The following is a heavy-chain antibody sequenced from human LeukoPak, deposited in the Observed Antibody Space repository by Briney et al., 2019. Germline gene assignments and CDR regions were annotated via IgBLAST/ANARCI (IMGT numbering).Heavy chain of an antibody. CDR2: IYYSGST. CDR1: GGSISNYY. D-gene: IGHD3-22*01. CDR3: ARGREYYYDSSGYSGEYFQH. Sequence: SETLSLTCTVSGGSISNYYWSWIRQPPGKGLEWIGYIYYSGSTNYNPSLKSRVTISVDTSKNQFSLKLSSVTAADTAVYYCARGREYYYDSSGYSGEYFQHWGQGTLVTVSS. J-gene: IGHJ1*01. V-gene: IGHV4-59*12.